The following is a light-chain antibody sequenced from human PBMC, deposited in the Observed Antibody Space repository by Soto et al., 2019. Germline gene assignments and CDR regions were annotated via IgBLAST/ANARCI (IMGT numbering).Light chain of an antibody. J-gene: IGKJ3*01. Sequence: EIVLTQSPGTLSLSPGDRATLSCRASQSISNNYLAWYQQKPGQAPRLIIYGASMTATGIPDRLSGSGSGTDFTLTISRLEPEDFAVYYCQLYCSSPPFTFGPGTKVDIK. V-gene: IGKV3-20*01. CDR3: QLYCSSPPFT. CDR1: QSISNNY. CDR2: GAS.